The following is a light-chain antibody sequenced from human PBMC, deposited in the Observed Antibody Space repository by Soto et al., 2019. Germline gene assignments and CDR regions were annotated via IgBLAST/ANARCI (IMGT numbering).Light chain of an antibody. CDR1: QSVSNY. V-gene: IGKV3-20*01. Sequence: EIVLTQSPANLSLSPGERVTLSCRSSQSVSNYLGWYQQKPGQAPRLLIYDASSRAAGLPDRFSGSGSGTDFSLTIIRLEPEDFAVYYCQQYGTSPQTFGQGTRLEIK. J-gene: IGKJ5*01. CDR2: DAS. CDR3: QQYGTSPQT.